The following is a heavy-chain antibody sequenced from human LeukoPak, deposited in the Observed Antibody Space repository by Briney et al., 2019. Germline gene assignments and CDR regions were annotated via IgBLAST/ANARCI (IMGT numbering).Heavy chain of an antibody. D-gene: IGHD3-22*01. CDR3: ARHESGYDSSGYYDFDY. Sequence: PSETLSLTCAVSGYSISSGYYWGWIRRPPGKGLEWIGSIYHSGSTYYNPSLKSRVTISVDTSKNQFSLKLSSVTAADTAVSYCARHESGYDSSGYYDFDYWGQGTLVTVSS. J-gene: IGHJ4*02. CDR2: IYHSGST. V-gene: IGHV4-38-2*01. CDR1: GYSISSGYY.